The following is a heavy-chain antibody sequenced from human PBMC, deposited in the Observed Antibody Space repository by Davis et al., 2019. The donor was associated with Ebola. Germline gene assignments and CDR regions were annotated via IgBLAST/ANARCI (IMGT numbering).Heavy chain of an antibody. CDR3: ARAPRYGDYGALDY. Sequence: AASVKVSCKASGYTFTSYYMHWVRQAPGQGLEWMGIINPSGGSTSYAQKFQGRVTITADESTSTAYMELSSLRSEDTAVYYCARAPRYGDYGALDYWGQGTLVTVSS. V-gene: IGHV1-46*01. CDR1: GYTFTSYY. J-gene: IGHJ4*02. D-gene: IGHD4-17*01. CDR2: INPSGGST.